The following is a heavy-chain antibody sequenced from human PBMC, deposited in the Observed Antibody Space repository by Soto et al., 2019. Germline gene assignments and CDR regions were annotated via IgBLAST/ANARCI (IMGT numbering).Heavy chain of an antibody. CDR2: INHSGST. CDR3: TRYCSSTSCYSDFLDY. CDR1: GGSFSGYY. D-gene: IGHD2-2*01. J-gene: IGHJ4*02. V-gene: IGHV4-34*01. Sequence: TSETLSLTCAVYGGSFSGYYWRWIRQPPGKGLEWIGEINHSGSTNYNPSLKSRVTISVDTSKNQFSLKLSSVTAADTAVYYCTRYCSSTSCYSDFLDYWGQGTLVTVSS.